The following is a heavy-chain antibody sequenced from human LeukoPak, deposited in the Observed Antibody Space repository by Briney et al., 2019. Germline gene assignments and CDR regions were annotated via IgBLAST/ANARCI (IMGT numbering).Heavy chain of an antibody. CDR2: IGIYNTTT. D-gene: IGHD4-23*01. CDR3: ARVDYGSNCLDY. J-gene: IGHJ4*02. Sequence: ASVKVSCKASGYTFTAYSISWVRQAPGQGLEWMAWIGIYNTTTNYAQKLQGRVTVTTDTSTSTVYLDLWSLTSDDTAMYYCARVDYGSNCLDYWGQGTLVTVSS. CDR1: GYTFTAYS. V-gene: IGHV1-18*01.